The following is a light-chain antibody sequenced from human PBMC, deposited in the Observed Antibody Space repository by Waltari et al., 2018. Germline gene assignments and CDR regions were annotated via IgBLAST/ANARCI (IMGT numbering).Light chain of an antibody. J-gene: IGLJ3*02. CDR1: SSNIGGNF. CDR2: KDN. CDR3: ATWDDGLSGHWV. V-gene: IGLV1-47*01. Sequence: QSVLTQPPSASGTPGQRVTISCSGTSSNIGGNFVYWYQQLSGTAPKLLIYKDNQRPSGVPDRFSGSRSGTSASLTISGLRSDDESHFYCATWDDGLSGHWVFGGGTKLTVL.